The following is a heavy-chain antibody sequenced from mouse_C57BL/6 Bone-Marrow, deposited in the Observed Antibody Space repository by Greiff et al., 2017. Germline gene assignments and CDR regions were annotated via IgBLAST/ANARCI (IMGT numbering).Heavy chain of an antibody. CDR3: ARHEGWLLEFAY. CDR1: GFTFSSYT. D-gene: IGHD2-3*01. Sequence: EVMLVESGGGLVKPGGSLKLSCAASGFTFSSYTMSWVRQTPEKRLEWVATISGGGGNTYYPDSVKGRFTISRDNAKNTLYLQMSSLRSEDTAVYYCARHEGWLLEFAYWGQGTLVTVSA. J-gene: IGHJ3*01. V-gene: IGHV5-9*01. CDR2: ISGGGGNT.